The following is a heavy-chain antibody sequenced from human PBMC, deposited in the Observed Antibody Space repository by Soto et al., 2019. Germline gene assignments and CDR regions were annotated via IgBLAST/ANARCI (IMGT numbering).Heavy chain of an antibody. CDR1: GGSISSSSYY. Sequence: PSETLSLTCTVSGGSISSSSYYWGWIRQPPGKGLEWIGSIYYSGETYYSPSLTSRVTISVDTSKNQFSLKLSSVTAADTAVYYCASTLTTGGYYFDYWGQGALVTVSS. J-gene: IGHJ4*02. CDR2: IYYSGET. CDR3: ASTLTTGGYYFDY. D-gene: IGHD4-17*01. V-gene: IGHV4-39*01.